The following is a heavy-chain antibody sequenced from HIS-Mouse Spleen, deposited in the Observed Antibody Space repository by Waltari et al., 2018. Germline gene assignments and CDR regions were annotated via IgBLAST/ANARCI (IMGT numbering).Heavy chain of an antibody. Sequence: QLQLQESGPGLVKPSETLSLTCTVSGGSISSSSYYWGWIRQPPGKGLDWIWSIYDSGSPYSNPSLKSRVTISVEPSKNQFSLKLSSVTAADTAVYYCAREIPYSSSWYDWYFDLWGRGTLVTVSS. CDR2: IYDSGSP. J-gene: IGHJ2*01. D-gene: IGHD6-13*01. CDR1: GGSISSSSYY. V-gene: IGHV4-39*07. CDR3: AREIPYSSSWYDWYFDL.